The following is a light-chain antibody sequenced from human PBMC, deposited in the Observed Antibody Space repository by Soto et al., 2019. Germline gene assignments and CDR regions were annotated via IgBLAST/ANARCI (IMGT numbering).Light chain of an antibody. CDR3: QQYYSAPWT. V-gene: IGKV4-1*01. J-gene: IGKJ1*01. Sequence: DIVMTQSPDSLPMSLGERATINCKSSQTVSHHVNNKNYLAWYQQKTGQPPKLLIYWASTRESGVPDRFSGSGSRTDFTLTISSLQAEDVAVYYCQQYYSAPWTFGQGTKVEIK. CDR2: WAS. CDR1: QTVSHHVNNKNY.